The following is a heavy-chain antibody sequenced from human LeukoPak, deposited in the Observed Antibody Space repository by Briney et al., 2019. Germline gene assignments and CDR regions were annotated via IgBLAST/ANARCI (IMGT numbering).Heavy chain of an antibody. D-gene: IGHD3-22*01. CDR2: IIPIFGTA. CDR1: GGTFSSYA. CDR3: CGSSGYYYGAFDI. Sequence: ASVKVSCKASGGTFSSYAISWVRQAPGQGLEWMGGIIPIFGTANYAQKFQGRVTITADEPTSTAYMELSSLRSEDTAVYYCCGSSGYYYGAFDIWGQGTMVTVSS. V-gene: IGHV1-69*13. J-gene: IGHJ3*02.